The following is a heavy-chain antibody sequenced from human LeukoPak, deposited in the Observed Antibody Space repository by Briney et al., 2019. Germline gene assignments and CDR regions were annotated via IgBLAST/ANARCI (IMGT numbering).Heavy chain of an antibody. CDR1: GFTFSTYG. CDR2: ISGSGGRT. Sequence: PGGTLRLSCAASGFTFSTYGMSWVRQAPGKGLEWVSSISGSGGRTYFADSVKGRFTISRDNAKNSLYLQMNSLRAEDTAIYYCATYRQVLLPFESWGQGTLVTVS. CDR3: ATYRQVLLPFES. J-gene: IGHJ4*02. D-gene: IGHD5-18*01. V-gene: IGHV3-23*01.